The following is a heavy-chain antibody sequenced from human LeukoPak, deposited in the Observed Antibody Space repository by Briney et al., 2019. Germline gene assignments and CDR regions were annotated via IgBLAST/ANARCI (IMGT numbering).Heavy chain of an antibody. CDR1: GFTFSTHS. CDR3: ARDGRGYYDSSAYSLDY. D-gene: IGHD3-22*01. Sequence: PGGSLSLSCAASGFTFSTHSMNWVRQAPGKGLEWVSYISGGTSTIFYADSVKGRFTISRDNAQRSLYLQMNSLRDEDTAVYYCARDGRGYYDSSAYSLDYWGQGTLVTVSS. CDR2: ISGGTSTI. V-gene: IGHV3-48*02. J-gene: IGHJ4*02.